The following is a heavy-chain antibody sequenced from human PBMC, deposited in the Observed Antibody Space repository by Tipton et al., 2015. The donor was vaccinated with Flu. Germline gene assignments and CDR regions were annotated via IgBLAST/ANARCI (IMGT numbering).Heavy chain of an antibody. J-gene: IGHJ6*02. CDR2: IKQDGSEK. CDR1: GFSFSNSW. D-gene: IGHD2-2*01. Sequence: SLRLSCAASGFSFSNSWMDWVRQTPGKGLEWVANIKQDGSEKYYVDSVKGRFTISRDNAKNSLYLQMNSLRAEDTAVYYCARGPQVPVWPYYYGMDVWGQGTTVTVSS. CDR3: ARGPQVPVWPYYYGMDV. V-gene: IGHV3-7*03.